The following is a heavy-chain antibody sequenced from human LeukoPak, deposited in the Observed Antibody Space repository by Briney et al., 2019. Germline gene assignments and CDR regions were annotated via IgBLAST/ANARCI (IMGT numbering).Heavy chain of an antibody. D-gene: IGHD2-2*02. Sequence: GASVKVSCKASGYTFTSYYMHWVRQAPGQGLEWMGIINPSGGSTSYAQKFQGRVTMTRDTSTSTVYMELSSLRSEDTAVYYCWYQLLYGGSSSPDRHYYMDVWGKGTTVTVSS. J-gene: IGHJ6*03. CDR2: INPSGGST. CDR3: WYQLLYGGSSSPDRHYYMDV. V-gene: IGHV1-46*01. CDR1: GYTFTSYY.